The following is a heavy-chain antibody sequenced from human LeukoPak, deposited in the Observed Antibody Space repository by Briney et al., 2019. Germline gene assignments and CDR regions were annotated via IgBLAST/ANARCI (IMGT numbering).Heavy chain of an antibody. V-gene: IGHV3-23*01. Sequence: GGSLRLSCAASGFTISSYDMSWVRQAPGKGLEWVSSITDNRVSTYYADSVKGRFTISRDNSKNMLYLQMNSLRAEDTAVYYCAKDPYVLRYFDYWGQGTLVTVSS. CDR2: ITDNRVST. J-gene: IGHJ4*02. CDR3: AKDPYVLRYFDY. D-gene: IGHD3-9*01. CDR1: GFTISSYD.